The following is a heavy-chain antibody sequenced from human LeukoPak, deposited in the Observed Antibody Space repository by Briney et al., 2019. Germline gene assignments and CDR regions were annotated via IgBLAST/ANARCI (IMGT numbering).Heavy chain of an antibody. CDR3: VRSGVVLQTGFDF. CDR1: GGPIMTHPSY. J-gene: IGHJ4*02. V-gene: IGHV4-39*07. Sequence: PSETLSLTCAVSGGPIMTHPSYWGWIRQPPGKGLEWLGSIFYDGTTYYSPSLKSRVSVSADTSRNQFSLSLTSASAADTAVYYCVRSGVVLQTGFDFWGQGALVTVSS. D-gene: IGHD3-16*01. CDR2: IFYDGTT.